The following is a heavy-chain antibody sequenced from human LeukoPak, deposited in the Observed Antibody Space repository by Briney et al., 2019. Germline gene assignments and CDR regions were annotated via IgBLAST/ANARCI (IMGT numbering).Heavy chain of an antibody. V-gene: IGHV1-8*01. CDR2: MNPNSGNT. J-gene: IGHJ4*02. Sequence: ASVKVSCKASGYTFTSYDINWVRQATGQGLEWMGWMNPNSGNTGYAQKFQGRVTMTRNTSISTAYMELGSLRSEDTAVYYCARTRWLQTYYFDYWGQGTLVTVSS. CDR1: GYTFTSYD. CDR3: ARTRWLQTYYFDY. D-gene: IGHD5-24*01.